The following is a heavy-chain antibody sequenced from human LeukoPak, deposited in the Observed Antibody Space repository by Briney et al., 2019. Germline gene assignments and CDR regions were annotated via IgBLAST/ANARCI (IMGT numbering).Heavy chain of an antibody. CDR2: INHSGST. Sequence: PSETLSLTCAVYGGSFSGYYWSWIRQPPGKGLEWIGEINHSGSTNYNPSLKSRVTISVDTSKNQFSLKLSSVTAADTAVYYCARVLLWFGEFDCWGQGTLVTVSS. V-gene: IGHV4-34*01. J-gene: IGHJ4*02. D-gene: IGHD3-10*01. CDR3: ARVLLWFGEFDC. CDR1: GGSFSGYY.